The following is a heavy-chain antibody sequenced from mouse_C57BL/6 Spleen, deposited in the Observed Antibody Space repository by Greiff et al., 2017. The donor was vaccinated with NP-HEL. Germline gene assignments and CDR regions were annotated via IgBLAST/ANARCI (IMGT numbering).Heavy chain of an antibody. CDR3: VRHFADYAMDY. Sequence: EVKLVESGGGLVQPKGSLKLSCAASGFSFNTYAMNWVRQAPGKGLEWVARIRSKSNNYATYYADSGKNRFTISRNYSASILYLQMNILQTEDTSMYYCVRHFADYAMDYWGQGTSVTVSS. CDR2: IRSKSNNYAT. CDR1: GFSFNTYA. J-gene: IGHJ4*01. V-gene: IGHV10-1*01.